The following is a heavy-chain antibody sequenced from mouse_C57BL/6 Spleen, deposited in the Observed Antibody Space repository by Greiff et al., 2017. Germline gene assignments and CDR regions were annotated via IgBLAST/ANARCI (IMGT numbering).Heavy chain of an antibody. V-gene: IGHV1-72*01. CDR1: GYTFTSYW. CDR3: AREFYYDYGYAMDY. J-gene: IGHJ4*01. Sequence: VQLQQPGAELVKPGASVKLSCKASGYTFTSYWMHWVKQRPGRCLEWIGRIDPNSGGTKYNEKFKSKATLTVDKPSSTAYMQLSSLTSEDSAVYYCAREFYYDYGYAMDYWGQGTSVTVSS. D-gene: IGHD2-4*01. CDR2: IDPNSGGT.